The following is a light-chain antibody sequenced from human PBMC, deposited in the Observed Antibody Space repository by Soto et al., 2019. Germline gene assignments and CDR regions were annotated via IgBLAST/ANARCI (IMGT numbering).Light chain of an antibody. V-gene: IGKV3-15*01. CDR3: QQYNIWPPLT. CDR2: GAS. J-gene: IGKJ1*01. CDR1: QSISSN. Sequence: EIVMTQSPATLSVSPGERATLSCRASQSISSNLAWYQQKPGQAPRLLIYGASTRATGIPARFSGGGSGTEFTLTISSLQSEDFAVYYCQQYNIWPPLTFGQGTKLEIK.